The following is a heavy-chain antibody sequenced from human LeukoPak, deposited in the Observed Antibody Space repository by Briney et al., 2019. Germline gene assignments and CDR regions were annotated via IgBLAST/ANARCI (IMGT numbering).Heavy chain of an antibody. CDR2: ISYDGSNK. D-gene: IGHD3-22*01. CDR3: ARDRSSGDAFDI. Sequence: GGSLRLSCAASGFTFSSYAMHWVRQAPGKGLEWVAVISYDGSNKYYADSVKGRFTISRDNPKNTLYLQMNSLRAEDTAVYYCARDRSSGDAFDIWGQGTMVTVSS. CDR1: GFTFSSYA. J-gene: IGHJ3*02. V-gene: IGHV3-30*04.